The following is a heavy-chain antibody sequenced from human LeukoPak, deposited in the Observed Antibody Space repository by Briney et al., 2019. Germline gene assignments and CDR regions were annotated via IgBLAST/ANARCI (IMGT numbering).Heavy chain of an antibody. D-gene: IGHD3-10*01. J-gene: IGHJ6*03. V-gene: IGHV1-18*01. CDR1: GYTFTSYG. CDR3: ARGAYYYGSGSNRWDYYYYMDV. CDR2: ISAYNGNT. Sequence: RASVKVSCKASGYTFTSYGISWVRQAPGQGLEWMGWISAYNGNTNYAQKLQGRVTMTTDTSTSTAYMELRSLGSDDTAVYYCARGAYYYGSGSNRWDYYYYMDVWGKGTTVTVSS.